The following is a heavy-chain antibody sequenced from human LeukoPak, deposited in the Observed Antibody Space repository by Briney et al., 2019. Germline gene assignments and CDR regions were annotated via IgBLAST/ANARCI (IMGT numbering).Heavy chain of an antibody. CDR2: FDPEDGET. CDR3: ATYDSSGYYYFDY. V-gene: IGHV1-24*01. CDR1: GYTLTELS. Sequence: ASVKVSCKVSGYTLTELSMHWVRQAPGKGLEWMGGFDPEDGETIYAQKFQGRVTMTEDTSTDTAYMEPSSLRSEDTAVYYCATYDSSGYYYFDYWGQGTLVTVSS. J-gene: IGHJ4*02. D-gene: IGHD3-22*01.